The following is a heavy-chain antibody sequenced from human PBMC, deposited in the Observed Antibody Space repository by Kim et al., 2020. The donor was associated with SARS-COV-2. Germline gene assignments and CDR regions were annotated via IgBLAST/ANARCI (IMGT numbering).Heavy chain of an antibody. J-gene: IGHJ6*02. CDR1: GGSVSSGSYY. Sequence: SETLSLTCTVSGGSVSSGSYYWSWIRQPPGKGLEWIGYIYYSGSTNYNPSLKSRVTISVDTSKNQFSLKLSSVTAADTAVYYCARDQSVTIFGVVYPYGMDVWGQGTTVTVSS. D-gene: IGHD3-3*01. V-gene: IGHV4-61*01. CDR2: IYYSGST. CDR3: ARDQSVTIFGVVYPYGMDV.